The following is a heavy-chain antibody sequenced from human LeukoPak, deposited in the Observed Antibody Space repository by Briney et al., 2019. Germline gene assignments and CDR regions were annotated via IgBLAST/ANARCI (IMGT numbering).Heavy chain of an antibody. CDR3: ARGRFDIVSGYYADY. V-gene: IGHV4-59*01. Sequence: SETLSLTCTVSGGSMSSYYWNWIRQPPGKGLEWIAYFYYSGTTNYNPSLKSRVTISVDASRKHFSLKLTSVTAADTAVYYCARGRFDIVSGYYADYWGQGTLVTVSS. D-gene: IGHD3-9*01. CDR2: FYYSGTT. CDR1: GGSMSSYY. J-gene: IGHJ4*02.